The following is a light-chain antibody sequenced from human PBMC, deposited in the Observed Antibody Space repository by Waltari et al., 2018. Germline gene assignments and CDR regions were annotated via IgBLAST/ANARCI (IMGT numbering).Light chain of an antibody. CDR1: QTISAF. CDR2: AAS. Sequence: DIRMTQSPSSLSASVGDRVTITCRASQTISAFLNWYQQRPGKAPRLLIFAASSLHSGVPSRFNGSGSGTDFGLTISSLQPEDFAAYFCQQTYSTPWTFGQGTKVEI. J-gene: IGKJ1*01. CDR3: QQTYSTPWT. V-gene: IGKV1-39*01.